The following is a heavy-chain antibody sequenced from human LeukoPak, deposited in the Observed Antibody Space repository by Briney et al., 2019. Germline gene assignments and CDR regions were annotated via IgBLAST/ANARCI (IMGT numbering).Heavy chain of an antibody. Sequence: GGSLRLSCAASGFTFSSYAMHWVRQAPGKGLEYVSAISSNGGSTYYANSVKGRFTISRDNSKNTLYLQMGSLRAEDMAVYYCARDRRSSSWYRVTDYYYYMDVWGKGTTVTVSS. CDR3: ARDRRSSSWYRVTDYYYYMDV. V-gene: IGHV3-64*01. D-gene: IGHD6-13*01. CDR2: ISSNGGST. J-gene: IGHJ6*03. CDR1: GFTFSSYA.